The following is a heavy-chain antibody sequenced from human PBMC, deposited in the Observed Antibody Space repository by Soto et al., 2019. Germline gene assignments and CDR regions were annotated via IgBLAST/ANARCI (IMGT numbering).Heavy chain of an antibody. J-gene: IGHJ4*02. Sequence: GRSLRLSCAASGFTFSSYAMSWVRQAPGKGLEWVSAISGSGGSTYYADSVKGRFTISRDNSKNTLYLQMNSLRAEDTAVYYCAKSMGGRGYCSGGSCYSLDYWGQGTLVTVSS. CDR2: ISGSGGST. CDR1: GFTFSSYA. V-gene: IGHV3-23*01. CDR3: AKSMGGRGYCSGGSCYSLDY. D-gene: IGHD2-15*01.